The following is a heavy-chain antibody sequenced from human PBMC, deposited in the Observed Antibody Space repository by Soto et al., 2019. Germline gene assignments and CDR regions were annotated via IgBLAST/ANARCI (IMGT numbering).Heavy chain of an antibody. CDR1: GLISSKDA. D-gene: IGHD2-15*01. V-gene: IGHV3-23*01. J-gene: IGHJ4*02. CDR3: TKESAASFDS. Sequence: PGGSLRLSCAASGLISSKDAMSWVRQAPGKGLEWVSGVSGSGDSTYYADSVKGRFTISRDNSKNTLYLQMNTLRAEDSAVYYCTKESAASFDSWGQGTRVTVSS. CDR2: VSGSGDST.